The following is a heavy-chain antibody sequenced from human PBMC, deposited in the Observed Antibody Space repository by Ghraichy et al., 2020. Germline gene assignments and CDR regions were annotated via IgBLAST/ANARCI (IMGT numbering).Heavy chain of an antibody. D-gene: IGHD3-10*01. V-gene: IGHV3-53*01. Sequence: GGSLRLSCAASYFTVSDNYMTWVRQAPGKGLEWVSVIYSGYNTYYADSVKGRFTISRDESKNMVYLHMNSLRAEDTAIYYCAGDTHSREGSDPWGQGTLVTVSS. J-gene: IGHJ5*02. CDR3: AGDTHSREGSDP. CDR2: IYSGYNT. CDR1: YFTVSDNY.